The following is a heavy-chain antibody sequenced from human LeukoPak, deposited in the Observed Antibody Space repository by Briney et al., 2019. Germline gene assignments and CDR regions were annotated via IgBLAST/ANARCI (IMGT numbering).Heavy chain of an antibody. CDR1: GGSISSGSYC. Sequence: SQTLSLTCTVSGGSISSGSYCWSWIRQPAGKGLEWIGRIYTSGSTNYNPSLKSRVTISVDTSKNQFSLKLSSVTAADTAVYYCARQIPGIAAAGIPDWGQGTLVTVSS. V-gene: IGHV4-61*02. J-gene: IGHJ4*02. CDR2: IYTSGST. D-gene: IGHD6-13*01. CDR3: ARQIPGIAAAGIPD.